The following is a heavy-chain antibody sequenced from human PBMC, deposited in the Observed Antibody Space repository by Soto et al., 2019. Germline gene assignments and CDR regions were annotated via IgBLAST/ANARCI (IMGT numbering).Heavy chain of an antibody. V-gene: IGHV3-23*01. Sequence: EVQLLESGGGLVQPGGSLRLSCAASGFTFSSYVMTWVRQAPGQGLEWVSSISGSGGSTYLADSVKGRFTISRDNSKNTVDLQMNSLRAEDTAVYYCAKDGSYYDSPTESDYWGQGTLVTVAS. CDR1: GFTFSSYV. J-gene: IGHJ4*02. CDR3: AKDGSYYDSPTESDY. CDR2: ISGSGGST. D-gene: IGHD3-22*01.